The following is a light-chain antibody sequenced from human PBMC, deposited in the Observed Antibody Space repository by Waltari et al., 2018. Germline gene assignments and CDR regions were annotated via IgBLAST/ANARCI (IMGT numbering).Light chain of an antibody. V-gene: IGLV1-44*01. J-gene: IGLJ2*01. Sequence: QAVLTQSPSASGTPGQRVTISCSGSSSNIGDNTVNWYQQLPGTVPKLLIYGKNQRPSGVPDRFSGSKSGTSASLAISGLQSEDEADYYWAAWDDSLNGVVFGGGTKLTVL. CDR1: SSNIGDNT. CDR3: AAWDDSLNGVV. CDR2: GKN.